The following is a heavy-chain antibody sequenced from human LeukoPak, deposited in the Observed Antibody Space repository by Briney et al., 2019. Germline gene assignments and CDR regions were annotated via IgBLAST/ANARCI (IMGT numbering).Heavy chain of an antibody. V-gene: IGHV3-48*01. Sequence: GGSLRLSCAASGFTFSSHSMNWVRQAPGKGLEWVSYISSDSSTIYYADSVKGRFTISRDNSKNTLYLQMNSLRAEDTAVYYCAKGRDGVTMIVVASGYFDYWGQGTLVTVSS. J-gene: IGHJ4*02. CDR1: GFTFSSHS. CDR3: AKGRDGVTMIVVASGYFDY. D-gene: IGHD3-22*01. CDR2: ISSDSSTI.